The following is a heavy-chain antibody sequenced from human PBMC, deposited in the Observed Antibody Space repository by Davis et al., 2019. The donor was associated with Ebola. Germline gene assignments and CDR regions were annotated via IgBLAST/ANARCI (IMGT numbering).Heavy chain of an antibody. CDR2: IIPIFGTA. CDR1: GGTFSSYA. CDR3: ARGPRVVAAMNSFDY. D-gene: IGHD2-15*01. V-gene: IGHV1-69*06. Sequence: SVKVSCKASGGTFSSYAISWVRQAPGQGLEWMGGIIPIFGTANYAQKFQGRVTITADKSTSTAYMELSSLRSEDTAVYYCARGPRVVAAMNSFDYWGQGTLVTVSS. J-gene: IGHJ4*02.